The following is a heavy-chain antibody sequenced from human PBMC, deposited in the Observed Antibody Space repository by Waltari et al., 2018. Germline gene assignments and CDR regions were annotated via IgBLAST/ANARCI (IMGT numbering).Heavy chain of an antibody. CDR3: ARDPVSNYGSGAGVS. D-gene: IGHD3-10*01. CDR1: GGSISSGGYS. J-gene: IGHJ5*02. Sequence: QVQLQESGPGLVKPSQTLSLTCTVAGGSISSGGYSWRWIRQPPGKGLEWIGYIYYSGSTYYNPSLKSRVTISVDTSKNQFSLKLSSVTAADTAVYYCARDPVSNYGSGAGVSWGQGTLVTVSS. CDR2: IYYSGST. V-gene: IGHV4-31*03.